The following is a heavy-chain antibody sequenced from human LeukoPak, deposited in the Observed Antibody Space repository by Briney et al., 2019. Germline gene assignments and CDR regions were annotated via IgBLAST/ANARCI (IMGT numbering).Heavy chain of an antibody. V-gene: IGHV4-4*02. CDR1: GASISNKDW. Sequence: SETLSLTCTVSGASISNKDWWGWVRQSPGEGLEWIGQIHQSGSTNYNPSLKSRVTISVDTSKNQFSLKLSSVTAADTAVYYCARDYCSSTSCLFDYWGQGTLVTVSS. D-gene: IGHD2-2*01. CDR3: ARDYCSSTSCLFDY. CDR2: IHQSGST. J-gene: IGHJ4*02.